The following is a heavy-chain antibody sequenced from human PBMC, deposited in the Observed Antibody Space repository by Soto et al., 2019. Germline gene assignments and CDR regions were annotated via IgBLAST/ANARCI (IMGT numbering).Heavy chain of an antibody. J-gene: IGHJ6*03. D-gene: IGHD4-17*01. CDR1: GFSLSNYA. Sequence: QLLESGGALVQPGGSLRLSCGISGFSLSNYAMAWVRQAPGKGLDWVSSTKASGQDTFYADSLKGRFTMSRDLSKNTLYLQLTSLGVEDTAVYYCARYVGESIYYMDVWGTGTTVTVSS. CDR3: ARYVGESIYYMDV. V-gene: IGHV3-23*01. CDR2: TKASGQDT.